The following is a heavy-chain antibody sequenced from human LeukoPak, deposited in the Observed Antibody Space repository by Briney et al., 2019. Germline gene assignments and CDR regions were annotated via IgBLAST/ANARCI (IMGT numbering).Heavy chain of an antibody. V-gene: IGHV1-69*04. J-gene: IGHJ6*02. D-gene: IGHD6-19*01. CDR3: ARPFGSGQGNYYYYGMDV. CDR1: GGTFSSYA. CDR2: VIPKVGVT. Sequence: ASVKVSCKASGGTFSSYAISWVRQAPGQGLEWMGRVIPKVGVTNYAQKFQGRVTITADKSTSTAYMELSSLSSEDTAVYYCARPFGSGQGNYYYYGMDVWGQGTTVTVSS.